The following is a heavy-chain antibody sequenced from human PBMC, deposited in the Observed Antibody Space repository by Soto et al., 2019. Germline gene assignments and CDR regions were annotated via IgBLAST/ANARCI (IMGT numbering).Heavy chain of an antibody. Sequence: KGLEWVAVISFDGSNKFYADSVKGRFTISRDNSKNTLYLEMNSLRAEDTAVYYCAKKGPDYSSGSCHYYFDFLLQRTLVTVIS. V-gene: IGHV3-30*18. CDR3: AKKGPDYSSGSCHYYFDF. D-gene: IGHD2-15*01. CDR2: ISFDGSNK. J-gene: IGHJ4*02.